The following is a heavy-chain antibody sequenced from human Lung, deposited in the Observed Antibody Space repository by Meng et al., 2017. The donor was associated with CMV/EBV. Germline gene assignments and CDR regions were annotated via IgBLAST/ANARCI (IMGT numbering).Heavy chain of an antibody. J-gene: IGHJ6*02. CDR2: ISSSSSYI. CDR3: ARAYYYDSSGYYIAPNYYYYGMDV. V-gene: IGHV3-21*01. CDR1: GFTFSSYS. Sequence: GGSXRLXXAASGFTFSSYSMNWVRQAPGEGLEWVSSISSSSSYIYYADSVKGRFTISRDNAKNSLYLQMNSLRAEDTAVYYCARAYYYDSSGYYIAPNYYYYGMDVWXQGTTVTVSS. D-gene: IGHD3-22*01.